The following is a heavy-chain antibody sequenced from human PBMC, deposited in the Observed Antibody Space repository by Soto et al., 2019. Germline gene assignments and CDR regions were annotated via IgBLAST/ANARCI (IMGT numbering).Heavy chain of an antibody. CDR1: GGTFSSYA. V-gene: IGHV1-69*13. CDR2: IIPIFGTA. Sequence: GASVKVSCKASGGTFSSYAISWVRQAPGQGLEWMGGIIPIFGTANYAQKFQGRVTITADESTSTAYMELSSLRSEDTAVYYCARTDFSSAYEGMDLWGQGTMVTVSS. CDR3: ARTDFSSAYEGMDL. D-gene: IGHD3-3*01. J-gene: IGHJ6*02.